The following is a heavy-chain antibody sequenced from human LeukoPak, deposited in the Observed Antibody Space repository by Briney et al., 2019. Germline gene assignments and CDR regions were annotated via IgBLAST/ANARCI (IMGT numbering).Heavy chain of an antibody. CDR1: GGTFSSYA. CDR2: IIPIFGTA. J-gene: IGHJ4*02. Sequence: ASVKVSCKASGGTFSSYAISWVRQAPGQGLEWMGGIIPIFGTANYAQKFQGRVTITADESTSTAYMELSSLRSEDTAVYYCARDPTTAGSGWYYFDYWGQGTLVTVSS. CDR3: ARDPTTAGSGWYYFDY. V-gene: IGHV1-69*13. D-gene: IGHD6-19*01.